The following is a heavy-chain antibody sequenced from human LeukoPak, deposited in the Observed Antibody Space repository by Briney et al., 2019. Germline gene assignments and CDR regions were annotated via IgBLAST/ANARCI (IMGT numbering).Heavy chain of an antibody. V-gene: IGHV4-34*01. Sequence: SETLSLTCAVYGGSFSGYYWSWIRQPPGKGLEWIGKINHSGSTNYNPSLKSRVTISVDTSKNQFSLKLSSVTAADTAVYYCARGSYDILTGYLGGLDYWGQGTLVTVSS. CDR3: ARGSYDILTGYLGGLDY. D-gene: IGHD3-9*01. CDR1: GGSFSGYY. CDR2: INHSGST. J-gene: IGHJ4*02.